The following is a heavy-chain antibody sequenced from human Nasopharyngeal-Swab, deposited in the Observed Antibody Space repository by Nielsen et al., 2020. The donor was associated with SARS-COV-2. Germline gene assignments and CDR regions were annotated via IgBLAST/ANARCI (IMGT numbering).Heavy chain of an antibody. D-gene: IGHD3-22*01. V-gene: IGHV4-34*01. CDR2: INHSGST. J-gene: IGHJ4*02. CDR1: GGSFSGYY. CDR3: ARGLGQYYYDSSGYYFFDY. Sequence: SETLSLTCAVYGGSFSGYYWSWIRQPPGKGLEWIGEINHSGSTNYNPSLKSRVTISVDTSKNQFSLKLNSVTAADTAVYYCARGLGQYYYDSSGYYFFDYWGQGTLVTVSS.